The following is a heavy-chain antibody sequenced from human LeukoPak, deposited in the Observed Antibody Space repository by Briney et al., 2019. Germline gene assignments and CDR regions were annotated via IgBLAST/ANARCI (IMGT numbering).Heavy chain of an antibody. V-gene: IGHV1-24*01. D-gene: IGHD3-22*01. CDR1: GYTLTELS. CDR3: ATTSMIVPTDAAFDI. J-gene: IGHJ3*02. CDR2: FDPEDGET. Sequence: ASVKVSCKVSGYTLTELSMHWVRHAPGKGLEWMGGFDPEDGETIYAQKFQGRVTMTEDTSTDTAYMELSSLRSEDTAVYYCATTSMIVPTDAAFDIWGQGTMVTVSS.